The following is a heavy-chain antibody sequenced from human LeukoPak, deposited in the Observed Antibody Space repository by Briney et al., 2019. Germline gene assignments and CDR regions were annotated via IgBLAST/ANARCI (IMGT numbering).Heavy chain of an antibody. J-gene: IGHJ4*02. Sequence: ASETLSLTCTVSGGSMSSYYWSWIRQPPGKGLEWIGYIYYSGSTKYNPSLKSRVTISVDTSKNQFSLKLSSVTAADTAVYYCARGARAGYNLEPFDYWGQGTLVTVSS. D-gene: IGHD5-24*01. CDR2: IYYSGST. CDR1: GGSMSSYY. V-gene: IGHV4-59*08. CDR3: ARGARAGYNLEPFDY.